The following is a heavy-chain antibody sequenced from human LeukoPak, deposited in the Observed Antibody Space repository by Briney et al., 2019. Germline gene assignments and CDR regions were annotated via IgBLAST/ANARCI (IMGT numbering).Heavy chain of an antibody. J-gene: IGHJ3*02. CDR3: AREKVVVAAKGAFDI. Sequence: SSETLSLTCTVSGGSISSYYWSWIRQPPGKGLEWIGYNYYSGSTNYNPSLKRRVIISVDTSKNQFALKLSSVTAADTAVYYCAREKVVVAAKGAFDIWGQGTMATVSS. V-gene: IGHV4-59*01. CDR2: NYYSGST. D-gene: IGHD2-15*01. CDR1: GGSISSYY.